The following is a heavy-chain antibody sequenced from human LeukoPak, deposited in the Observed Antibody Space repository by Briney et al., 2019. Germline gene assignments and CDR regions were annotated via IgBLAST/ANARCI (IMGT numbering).Heavy chain of an antibody. V-gene: IGHV4-38-2*02. CDR2: IYHSGST. J-gene: IGHJ4*02. Sequence: PSETLSLTCAVSGYSISSGYYWGWIRQPPGKGLEWIGSIYHSGSTYYNPSLKGRVTISVDTSKNQFSLKLSSVTAADTAVYYCAREDYYGSGRGYFDYWGQGTLVTVSS. D-gene: IGHD3-10*01. CDR3: AREDYYGSGRGYFDY. CDR1: GYSISSGYY.